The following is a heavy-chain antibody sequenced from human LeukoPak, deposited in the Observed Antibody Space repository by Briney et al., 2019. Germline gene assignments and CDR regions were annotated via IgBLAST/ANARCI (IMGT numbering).Heavy chain of an antibody. CDR3: ARDPYALDY. Sequence: GGSLRLSCATSGFTFSTYSMNWVRQAPGKGLEWVSYIYSSGTTIYYADSVKGRFTISRDNAKYSLYLQMNSLRDEDTAVYYCARDPYALDYWGQGTLVSVSS. D-gene: IGHD2-2*01. V-gene: IGHV3-48*02. CDR2: IYSSGTTI. J-gene: IGHJ4*02. CDR1: GFTFSTYS.